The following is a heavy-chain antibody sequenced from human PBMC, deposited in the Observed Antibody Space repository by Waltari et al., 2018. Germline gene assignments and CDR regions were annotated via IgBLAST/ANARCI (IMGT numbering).Heavy chain of an antibody. CDR1: GFSFTGYW. V-gene: IGHV3-7*01. CDR2: IKQEGSEK. Sequence: EGQLVESGGGFVQPGGSLRLSCEASGFSFTGYWMSWVRQATGKWLEWVANIKQEGSEKNYVDSVKGRLTVSRDNAKKSLFLEMNSLRGEDTAVYYCARATYYYDNSGRGAFDIWGQGTRVTVSS. D-gene: IGHD3-22*01. J-gene: IGHJ3*02. CDR3: ARATYYYDNSGRGAFDI.